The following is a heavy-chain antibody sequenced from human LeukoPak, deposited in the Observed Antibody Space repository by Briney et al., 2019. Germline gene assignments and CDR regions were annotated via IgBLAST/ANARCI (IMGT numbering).Heavy chain of an antibody. J-gene: IGHJ4*02. CDR2: TYYRSKWYN. CDR1: GDSVSSNCAA. V-gene: IGHV6-1*01. CDR3: ARDTIWRGSYVFDS. Sequence: SQTLSLTCAISGDSVSSNCAAWNWIRQSPSRGLEWLGRTYYRSKWYNDYAVSVKSRITVNSDTSKNQFSLQLNSVTPEDTAVYYCARDTIWRGSYVFDSWGQGTLVTVSS. D-gene: IGHD1-26*01.